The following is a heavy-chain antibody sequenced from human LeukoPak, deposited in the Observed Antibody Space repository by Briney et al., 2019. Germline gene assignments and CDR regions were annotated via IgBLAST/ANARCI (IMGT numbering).Heavy chain of an antibody. CDR3: ARDNPAGP. V-gene: IGHV4-4*07. CDR2: VYISGNT. D-gene: IGHD3-10*01. CDR1: GGSITGYS. J-gene: IGHJ5*02. Sequence: SETLSLTCTVSGGSITGYSWSWIRQSAAKGLEWIGRVYISGNTSYNPSFKSRVTMSMDTSKNQFSLKMFFLTAADTAIYYCARDNPAGPWGQGTLVTVSS.